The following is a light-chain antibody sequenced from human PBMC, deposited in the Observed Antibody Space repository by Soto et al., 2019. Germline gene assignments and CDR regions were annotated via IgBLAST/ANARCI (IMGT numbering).Light chain of an antibody. V-gene: IGKV1-39*01. J-gene: IGKJ2*01. CDR2: AAS. Sequence: EMTQSPPSLSASVGDRVTITCRASQSISDNLNWYQFQPGKAPKLLIYAASNLQTGVPSRFSGSGSGADFALTITGLQPEDSATYYCQQRYGPPYTFGLGTKWEIK. CDR1: QSISDN. CDR3: QQRYGPPYT.